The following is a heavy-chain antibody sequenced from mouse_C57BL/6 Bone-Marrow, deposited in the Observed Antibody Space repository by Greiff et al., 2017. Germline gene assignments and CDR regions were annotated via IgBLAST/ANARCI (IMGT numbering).Heavy chain of an antibody. Sequence: VQLQQSDAELVKPGASVKISCKVSGYTFTDHTIHWMKQRPEQGLAWIGYIYPRDGSTKYNEKFKGKATLTADKSSSTAYMQLNSLTSEDSAVYFGARARRYYDYEHDAMDYWGQGTSVTVSS. CDR3: ARARRYYDYEHDAMDY. CDR1: GYTFTDHT. V-gene: IGHV1-78*01. D-gene: IGHD2-4*01. CDR2: IYPRDGST. J-gene: IGHJ4*01.